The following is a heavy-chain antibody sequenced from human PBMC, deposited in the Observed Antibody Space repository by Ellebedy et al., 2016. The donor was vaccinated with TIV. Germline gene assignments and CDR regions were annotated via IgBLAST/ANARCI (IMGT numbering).Heavy chain of an antibody. CDR1: GASIRSYY. CDR2: IYYSGST. J-gene: IGHJ4*02. D-gene: IGHD3-16*01. Sequence: PSETLSLTCTVSGASIRSYYWSIIRQPPGKGLEWIGYIYYSGSTVYNPSLKSRVTISIDTSKNQFSLKLNSVTAADTAVYYCAKMQYFDYSWIDYWGQGTLVTVSS. V-gene: IGHV4-59*01. CDR3: AKMQYFDYSWIDY.